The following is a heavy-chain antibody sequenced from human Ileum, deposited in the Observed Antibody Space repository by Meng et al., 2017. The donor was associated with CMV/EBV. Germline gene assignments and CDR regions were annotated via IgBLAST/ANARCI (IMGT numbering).Heavy chain of an antibody. D-gene: IGHD4-17*01. CDR2: ISSSSSYI. CDR1: GFTFSSYS. Sequence: GGSLRLSCAASGFTFSSYSMNWVRQAPGKGLEWVSSISSSSSYIYYADSVKGRFTISRDNAKNSLYLQMNSLGAEDTAVYYCARDYGDYEKFYYYGMDVWGQGTTVTVS. J-gene: IGHJ6*02. V-gene: IGHV3-21*01. CDR3: ARDYGDYEKFYYYGMDV.